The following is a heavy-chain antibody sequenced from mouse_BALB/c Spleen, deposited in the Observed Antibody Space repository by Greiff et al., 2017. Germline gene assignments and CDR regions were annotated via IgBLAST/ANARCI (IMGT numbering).Heavy chain of an antibody. D-gene: IGHD4-1*01. CDR1: GFTFTDYY. CDR2: IRNKANGYTT. Sequence: EVKLQESGGGLVQPGGSLRLSCATSGFTFTDYYMSWVRQPPGKALEWLGFIRNKANGYTTEYSASVKGRFTISRDNSQSILYLQMNTLRAEDSATYYCARRGTGFDYWGQGTTLTVSS. CDR3: ARRGTGFDY. V-gene: IGHV7-3*02. J-gene: IGHJ2*01.